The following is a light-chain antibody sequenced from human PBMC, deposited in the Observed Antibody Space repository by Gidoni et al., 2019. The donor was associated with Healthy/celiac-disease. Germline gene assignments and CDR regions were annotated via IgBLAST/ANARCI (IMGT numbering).Light chain of an antibody. CDR3: AAWDDSLSGLP. CDR2: RNN. J-gene: IGLJ1*01. CDR1: SSNIGSNY. V-gene: IGLV1-47*01. Sequence: QSVLTPPPSASGTPGQRVTISCSGSSSNIGSNYVSWYQQLPGTAPKLIIYRNNQRPPGVPDRFSGSKSGTAASRAISGLRSEDEADYDCAAWDDSLSGLPFGTGTKVTVL.